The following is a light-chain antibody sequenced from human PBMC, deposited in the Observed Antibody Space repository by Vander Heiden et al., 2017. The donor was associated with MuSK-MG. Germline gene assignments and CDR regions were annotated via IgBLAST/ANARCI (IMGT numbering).Light chain of an antibody. J-gene: IGLJ3*02. Sequence: SYELTQPPSVSVSPGETARITCSGDKLGNKYAFWYQQKSGQSPVLVIFKDVKRPSGISERFYASNSGTTANLNLSGAQAVDEAYYYCPKWDSDTGVFGGGTRLTVL. CDR1: KLGNKY. V-gene: IGLV3-1*01. CDR2: KDV. CDR3: PKWDSDTGV.